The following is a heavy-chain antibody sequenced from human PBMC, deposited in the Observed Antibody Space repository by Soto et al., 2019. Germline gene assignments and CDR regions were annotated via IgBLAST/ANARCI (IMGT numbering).Heavy chain of an antibody. CDR2: TYYRSKWYN. V-gene: IGHV6-1*01. CDR1: GDSVSSNSSA. Sequence: SQTLSLTCVISGDSVSSNSSAWNWIRQSPSRGLEWLGRTYYRSKWYNDYAVSVKSRITIKPDTSKNQFSLQLNSVTPDDTAVYYCLRDDYGDPGYWGQGTLVTVSS. J-gene: IGHJ4*02. CDR3: LRDDYGDPGY. D-gene: IGHD4-17*01.